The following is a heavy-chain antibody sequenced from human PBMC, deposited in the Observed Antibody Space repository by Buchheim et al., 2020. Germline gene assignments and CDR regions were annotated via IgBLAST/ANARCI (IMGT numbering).Heavy chain of an antibody. J-gene: IGHJ4*02. CDR2: ISGSSNPI. Sequence: EVHLVESGGGLVQPGGSLRLSCEASGFTFRSYSINWVRQAPGKGLEWLSYISGSSNPIYYADSVKGRFTIFRDNAKNSLFLQMNSLRDKDTAVYYCARDSSSSSDFDYWGQGTL. CDR3: ARDSSSSSDFDY. CDR1: GFTFRSYS. D-gene: IGHD6-6*01. V-gene: IGHV3-48*02.